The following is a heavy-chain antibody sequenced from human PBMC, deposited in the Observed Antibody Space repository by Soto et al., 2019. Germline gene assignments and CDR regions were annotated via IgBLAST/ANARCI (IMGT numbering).Heavy chain of an antibody. CDR1: GFTFSSYG. D-gene: IGHD2-15*01. CDR2: ISYDGSNK. Sequence: QVQLVESGGGVVQPGRSLRLSCAASGFTFSSYGMHWVRQAPGKGLEWVAVISYDGSNKYYADSVKGRFTISRDNSKNTLYLQMNSLRAEDTAVYYCAKDRFWCSGGSCYSRYSSGWGRVYFDYWGQGTLVTVSS. CDR3: AKDRFWCSGGSCYSRYSSGWGRVYFDY. V-gene: IGHV3-30*18. J-gene: IGHJ4*02.